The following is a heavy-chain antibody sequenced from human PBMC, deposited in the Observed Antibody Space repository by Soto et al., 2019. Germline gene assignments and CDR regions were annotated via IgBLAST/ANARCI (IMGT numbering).Heavy chain of an antibody. D-gene: IGHD3-16*01. CDR3: ARPTGGGSPPDY. CDR2: ISYDGSNK. J-gene: IGHJ4*02. CDR1: GXTFSSYA. Sequence: GSLRLSCAASGXTFSSYAMHWVRQAPGKGLELVAVISYDGSNKYYADSVKGRFTISRDNSKNTLYLQMNSVRAEDTAVYYCARPTGGGSPPDYWGQGTLGTVSS. V-gene: IGHV3-30-3*01.